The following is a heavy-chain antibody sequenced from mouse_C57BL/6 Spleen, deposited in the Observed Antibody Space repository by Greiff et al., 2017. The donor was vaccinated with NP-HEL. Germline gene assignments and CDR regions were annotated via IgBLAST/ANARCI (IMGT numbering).Heavy chain of an antibody. CDR2: ISYDGSN. J-gene: IGHJ2*01. CDR3: ARNYYDYDEGHFDY. V-gene: IGHV3-6*01. Sequence: DVKLQESGPGLVKPSQSLSLTCSVTGYSITSGYYWNWIRQFPGNKLEWMGYISYDGSNNYNPSLKNRISITRDTSKNQFFLKLNSVTTEDTATYYCARNYYDYDEGHFDYWGQGTTLTVSS. D-gene: IGHD2-4*01. CDR1: GYSITSGYY.